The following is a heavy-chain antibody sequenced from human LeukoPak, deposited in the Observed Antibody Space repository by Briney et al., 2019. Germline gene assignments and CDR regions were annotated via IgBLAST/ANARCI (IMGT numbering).Heavy chain of an antibody. Sequence: SETLSLTCTVSGGSISSYYWSWIRQPPGKGPEWIGYIYYSGSTNYNPSLKSRVTISVDTSKNQFSLKLSSVTAADTAVYYWARGLALWSGYSIDYWGQGTVVTVSS. J-gene: IGHJ4*02. CDR3: ARGLALWSGYSIDY. D-gene: IGHD3-3*01. V-gene: IGHV4-59*01. CDR1: GGSISSYY. CDR2: IYYSGST.